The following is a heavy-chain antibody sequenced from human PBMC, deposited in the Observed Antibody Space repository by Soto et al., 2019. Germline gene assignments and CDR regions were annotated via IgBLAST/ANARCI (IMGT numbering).Heavy chain of an antibody. J-gene: IGHJ6*04. CDR3: ARLKCELPNLPYQSYGMDV. D-gene: IGHD1-26*01. CDR1: GYSFTSYW. CDR2: IYPGDSDT. V-gene: IGHV5-51*01. Sequence: PGESLKISCKGSGYSFTSYWIGWVRQMPGKGLEWMGIIYPGDSDTRYSPSFQGQVTISADKSISTAYLQWSSLKASDTAMYYCARLKCELPNLPYQSYGMDVWGTGTTVTVS.